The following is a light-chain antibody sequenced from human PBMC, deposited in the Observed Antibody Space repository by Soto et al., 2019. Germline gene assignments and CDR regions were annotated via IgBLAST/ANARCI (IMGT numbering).Light chain of an antibody. J-gene: IGKJ3*01. CDR2: DAS. Sequence: DIQMTQSPSTLSASVGDRVTITCRASQSISSWLAWYQQKPGKAPKLLIYDASSLESGVPSRFSGSGSGTEFTLTISSLQPDEFATYYCQQYNSYLFTFGPRTKVDIK. CDR1: QSISSW. CDR3: QQYNSYLFT. V-gene: IGKV1-5*01.